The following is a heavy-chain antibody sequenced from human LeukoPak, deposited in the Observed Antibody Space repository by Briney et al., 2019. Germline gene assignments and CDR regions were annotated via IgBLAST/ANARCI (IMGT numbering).Heavy chain of an antibody. Sequence: GGSLRLSCAASGFTFSSYNMNWVRQAPGKGLEWVSSISSRSSSKYYADSVKGRFTISRDNAKNSLYLQMNSLRAEDTAVYYCARVGDCGRASCYAIDYWGQGTLVTVSS. CDR2: ISSRSSSK. V-gene: IGHV3-21*01. CDR1: GFTFSSYN. CDR3: ARVGDCGRASCYAIDY. J-gene: IGHJ4*02. D-gene: IGHD2-2*01.